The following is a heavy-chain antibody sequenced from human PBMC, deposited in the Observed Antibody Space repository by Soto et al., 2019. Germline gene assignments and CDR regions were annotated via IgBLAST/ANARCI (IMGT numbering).Heavy chain of an antibody. J-gene: IGHJ6*03. D-gene: IGHD3-10*01. CDR3: ARGGTMVRGVMNYYYYYMDV. CDR1: GYTFTSYA. CDR2: INAGNGNT. V-gene: IGHV1-3*01. Sequence: QVQLVQSGAEVKKPGASVKVSCKASGYTFTSYAMHWVRQAPGQRLEWMGWINAGNGNTKYSQKFQGRVTITRDTSASTAYMELSSLRSEDTAVYYCARGGTMVRGVMNYYYYYMDVWGKGTTVTVSS.